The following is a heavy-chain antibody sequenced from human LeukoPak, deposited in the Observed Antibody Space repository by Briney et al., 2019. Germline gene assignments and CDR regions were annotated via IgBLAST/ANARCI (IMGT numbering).Heavy chain of an antibody. Sequence: GRSLRLSCAASGFTFSSYGMHWVRQAPGKGLEWVAVISYDGSNKYYADSVKGRFTISRDNSKNTLYLQMNSLRAEDTAVYYCAKEGVGAAAAWLVPDVWGQGTTVTVSS. D-gene: IGHD6-13*01. CDR3: AKEGVGAAAAWLVPDV. V-gene: IGHV3-30*18. J-gene: IGHJ6*02. CDR1: GFTFSSYG. CDR2: ISYDGSNK.